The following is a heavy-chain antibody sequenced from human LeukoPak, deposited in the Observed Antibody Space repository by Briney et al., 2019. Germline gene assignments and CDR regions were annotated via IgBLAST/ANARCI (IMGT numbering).Heavy chain of an antibody. CDR1: GFTVSSSY. CDR3: ARGSIWYFDY. CDR2: IYSGGNT. V-gene: IGHV3-53*01. D-gene: IGHD6-13*01. Sequence: VGSLRLSCAASGFTVSSSYMSWVRQAPGKGLEWVSVIYSGGNTYYADSVKGRFTISRDNSKNTLYLQMNSLRAEDSALYHCARGSIWYFDYWGQGTLVTVCS. J-gene: IGHJ4*02.